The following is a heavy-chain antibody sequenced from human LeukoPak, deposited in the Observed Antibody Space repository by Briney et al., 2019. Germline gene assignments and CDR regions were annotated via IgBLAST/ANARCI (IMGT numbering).Heavy chain of an antibody. CDR3: ARVEGLDSSGYYLDY. V-gene: IGHV4-31*03. CDR2: IYYSGST. D-gene: IGHD3-22*01. Sequence: SETLSLTCTVSGGSISSGGYYWSWIRQHPGKGRVWIRYIYYSGSTYSNPSLKSRVTISVDTSKNQFSLKLSSVTAADTAVYYCARVEGLDSSGYYLDYWGQGTLVTVSS. J-gene: IGHJ4*02. CDR1: GGSISSGGYY.